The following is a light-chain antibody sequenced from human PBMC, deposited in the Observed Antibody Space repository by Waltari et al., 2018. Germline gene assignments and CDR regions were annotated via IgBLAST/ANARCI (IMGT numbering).Light chain of an antibody. CDR3: QQYGSLPWT. CDR2: GAS. Sequence: ELILTQSPGTLSLSPGDRATLFCRASGSVPRGYLAWYQQRPGQAPRLLKFGASSGATGVPDRFTGSESGTDFTLTISGLEPEDFAVYYCQQYGSLPWTFGQGTKVEIK. V-gene: IGKV3-20*01. J-gene: IGKJ1*01. CDR1: GSVPRGY.